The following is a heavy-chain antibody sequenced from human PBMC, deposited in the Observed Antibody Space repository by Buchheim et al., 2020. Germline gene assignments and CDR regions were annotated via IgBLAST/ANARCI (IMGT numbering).Heavy chain of an antibody. V-gene: IGHV1-46*01. CDR1: GYTFTSYY. Sequence: QVQLVQSGAEVKKPGASVKVSCKASGYTFTSYYMHCVRQAPGQGLECMGIINPSGGSTSYAQKFQVRVTMTWDTSTSTVYMELSSLRSEDTAVYYCAGNRGIAVAEAPSYWGQGTL. D-gene: IGHD6-19*01. CDR3: AGNRGIAVAEAPSY. J-gene: IGHJ4*02. CDR2: INPSGGST.